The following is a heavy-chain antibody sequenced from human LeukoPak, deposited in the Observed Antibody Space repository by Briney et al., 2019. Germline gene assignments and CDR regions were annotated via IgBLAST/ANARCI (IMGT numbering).Heavy chain of an antibody. D-gene: IGHD3-3*01. V-gene: IGHV4-4*07. J-gene: IGHJ3*02. CDR2: FYTSGSA. Sequence: PSETLSLTCTVSGGSISSFYWSWIRQPAGKGLEWIGRFYTSGSASYNPSLKSRVTISVDTSKNQFSLKLTSVIAADTALYYCARDKDFWSGGFDIWGQGTMVSVSS. CDR1: GGSISSFY. CDR3: ARDKDFWSGGFDI.